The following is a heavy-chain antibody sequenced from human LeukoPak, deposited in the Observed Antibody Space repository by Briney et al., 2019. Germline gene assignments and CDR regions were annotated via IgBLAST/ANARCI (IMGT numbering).Heavy chain of an antibody. CDR2: TNNYGNEK. CDR1: EFTFMNYW. J-gene: IGHJ4*02. CDR3: VRGDIDY. Sequence: GGSLRLSCATSEFTFMNYWMSWVRQAPGRGLEWVATTNNYGNEKYHVDSVKGRFTISRDNAKNSLDLQMNNLRVEDTAVYYCVRGDIDYWGQRALVTVSS. D-gene: IGHD5-24*01. V-gene: IGHV3-7*01.